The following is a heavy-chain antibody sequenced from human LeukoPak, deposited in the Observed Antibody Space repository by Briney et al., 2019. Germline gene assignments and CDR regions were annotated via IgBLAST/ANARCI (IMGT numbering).Heavy chain of an antibody. D-gene: IGHD6-19*01. J-gene: IGHJ4*02. CDR1: GGSIRMYY. CDR3: ARSPLSSSGWYRADY. Sequence: SETLSLTCTVSGGSIRMYYWNWIRQPAGKGLEWIGRIDSSGSSTYSPSLGSRVTMSVDSSKSQISLNLNSVSAADTAMYYCARSPLSSSGWYRADYWGQGTLVTVSS. CDR2: IDSSGSS. V-gene: IGHV4-4*07.